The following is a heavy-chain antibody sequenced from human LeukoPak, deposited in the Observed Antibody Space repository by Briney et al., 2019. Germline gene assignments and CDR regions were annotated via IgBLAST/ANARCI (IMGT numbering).Heavy chain of an antibody. CDR1: GGSISSSYYY. CDR3: ARQRGDSNYGVYFDY. V-gene: IGHV4-39*01. Sequence: PSETLSLTCTVSGGSISSSYYYWGWIRQPPGKGLEWIGSIYYSGSTYYNPSLKSRVTISVDTSKNQFSLKLSSVTAADTAVYYCARQRGDSNYGVYFDYWGQGTLVTVSS. CDR2: IYYSGST. D-gene: IGHD4-11*01. J-gene: IGHJ4*02.